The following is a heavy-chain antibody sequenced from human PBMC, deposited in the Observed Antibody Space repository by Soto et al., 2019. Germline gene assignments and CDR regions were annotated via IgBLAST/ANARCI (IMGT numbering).Heavy chain of an antibody. Sequence: QVQLQESGPGLVKPSQTLSLTCTVSGCSISSGGYYWSWIRQHPGKGLECIGYIYYSGSTYSNQSLESRVTISVDTSKNQFSLKLSSVTAADTAVYYCARVGSINWFVHLGQGTLVTVSS. CDR2: IYYSGST. CDR3: ARVGSINWFVH. CDR1: GCSISSGGYY. J-gene: IGHJ5*02. V-gene: IGHV4-31*03. D-gene: IGHD6-6*01.